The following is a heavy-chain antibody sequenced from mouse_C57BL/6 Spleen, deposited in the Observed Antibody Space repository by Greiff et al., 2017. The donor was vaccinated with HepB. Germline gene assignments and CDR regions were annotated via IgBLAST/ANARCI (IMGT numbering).Heavy chain of an antibody. CDR3: ERSRPVYYGSSYVDY. Sequence: QVQLKESGAELVRPGTSVKVSCKASGYAFTNYLIEWVKQRPGQGLEWIGVINPGSGGTNYNEKFKGKATLTADKSSSTAYMQLSSLTSEDSAVYFCERSRPVYYGSSYVDYWGQGTTLTVSS. D-gene: IGHD1-1*01. CDR2: INPGSGGT. J-gene: IGHJ2*01. V-gene: IGHV1-54*01. CDR1: GYAFTNYL.